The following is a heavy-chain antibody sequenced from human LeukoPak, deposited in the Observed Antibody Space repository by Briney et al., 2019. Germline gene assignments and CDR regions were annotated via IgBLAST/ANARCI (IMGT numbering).Heavy chain of an antibody. V-gene: IGHV7-4-1*02. CDR3: ARFMLSSGWYKELDAFDI. D-gene: IGHD6-19*01. J-gene: IGHJ3*02. CDR2: INTNTGNP. CDR1: GYTFTSYA. Sequence: ASVKVSCKASGYTFTSYAMNWVRQAPGQGLEWMGWINTNTGNPTYAQGFTGRFVFSLDTSVSTAYLQISSLKAEDTAVYYCARFMLSSGWYKELDAFDIWGQGTMVTVSS.